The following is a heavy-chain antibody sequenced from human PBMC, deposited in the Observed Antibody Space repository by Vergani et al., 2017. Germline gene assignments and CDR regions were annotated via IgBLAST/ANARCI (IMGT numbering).Heavy chain of an antibody. CDR1: GHTVTGYY. V-gene: IGHV1-2*02. CDR3: TRDANSFDI. Sequence: QVQLVQSGAEVKKPGASVKVYCKASGHTVTGYYMHWVRQASGQGLEWRGRINPNRGGTNNAQKFQGRVTMTRDTSISTADMVLSRLRSDDTAMYYCTRDANSFDIWGQGTMVTVSS. J-gene: IGHJ3*02. CDR2: INPNRGGT.